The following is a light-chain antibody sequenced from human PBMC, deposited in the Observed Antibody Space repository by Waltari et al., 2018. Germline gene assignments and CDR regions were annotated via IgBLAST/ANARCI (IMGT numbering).Light chain of an antibody. CDR2: EVT. CDR3: SSYTVTNSVI. V-gene: IGLV2-8*01. CDR1: SSDVGDYNY. Sequence: QSALTQPPSASGSPGHSVTISCTGTSSDVGDYNYVSWYPQHPDKAPKLMVYEVTRRPSGGPDRCSGSKSGNTASLTSAGLQTEEEADYYCSSYTVTNSVIFGGGTKLTVL. J-gene: IGLJ2*01.